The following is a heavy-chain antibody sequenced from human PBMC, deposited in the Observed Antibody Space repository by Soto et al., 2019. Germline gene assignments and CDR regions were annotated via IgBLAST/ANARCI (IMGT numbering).Heavy chain of an antibody. D-gene: IGHD6-25*01. CDR1: GFNFGIYS. Sequence: EVQLVESGGGLVKPGGSLRLSCEASGFNFGIYSMNWVRQAPGKGLEWVASIHSGSRYIYYIDSVKGRVTISRDNAKNSLYLQIDRLRAEDTAMYCLASANQDPGLRAARAYWGQGTLVTVSS. CDR3: ASANQDPGLRAARAY. V-gene: IGHV3-21*02. J-gene: IGHJ4*02. CDR2: IHSGSRYI.